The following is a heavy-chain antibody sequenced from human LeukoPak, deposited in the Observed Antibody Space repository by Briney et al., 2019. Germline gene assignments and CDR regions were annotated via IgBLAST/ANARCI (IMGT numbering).Heavy chain of an antibody. CDR2: IKQDGSVK. CDR3: AIAIAVAGPFDY. CDR1: GFTFSNYY. J-gene: IGHJ4*02. V-gene: IGHV3-7*03. Sequence: PGGSLRLSCAASGFTFSNYYMNWVRQAPGKGLEWVANIKQDGSVKYYVDSVKGRITISRDNSKNTLYLQMNSLRAEDTAVYYCAIAIAVAGPFDYWGQGTLVTVSS. D-gene: IGHD6-19*01.